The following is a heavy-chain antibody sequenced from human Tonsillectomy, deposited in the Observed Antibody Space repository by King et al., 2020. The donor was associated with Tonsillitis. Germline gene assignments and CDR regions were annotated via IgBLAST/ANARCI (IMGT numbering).Heavy chain of an antibody. CDR3: VRGDSGTYNSFDF. D-gene: IGHD1-26*01. CDR2: VYPDDSDT. J-gene: IGHJ4*02. Sequence: QLVQSGAEGKKPGESLKISCQGSGYTFTTYWIGWVRQMPGKGLEWMGVVYPDDSDTRYSASFQGQVTISADTSIRTAYLHWGSLKASDSATYYCVRGDSGTYNSFDFWGPGTLVSVS. CDR1: GYTFTTYW. V-gene: IGHV5-51*01.